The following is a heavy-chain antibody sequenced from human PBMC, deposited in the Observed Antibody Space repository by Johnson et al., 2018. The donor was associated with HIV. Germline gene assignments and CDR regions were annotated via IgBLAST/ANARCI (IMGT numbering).Heavy chain of an antibody. J-gene: IGHJ3*02. V-gene: IGHV3-66*01. D-gene: IGHD1-14*01. Sequence: MQLVESGGGLVQPGGSLRLSCAASGIIVTGNFMSWVRQAPGKGLEWVSVINAGGDTYYADSVKGRFTISRDRSNNTVSLQMNSLRVEDTAVYYCARDDRPDGFDIWGQGTMVTVSS. CDR3: ARDDRPDGFDI. CDR2: INAGGDT. CDR1: GIIVTGNF.